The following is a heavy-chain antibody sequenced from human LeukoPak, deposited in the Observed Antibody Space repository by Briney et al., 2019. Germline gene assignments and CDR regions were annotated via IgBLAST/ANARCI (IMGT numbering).Heavy chain of an antibody. J-gene: IGHJ4*02. CDR2: IIPIFGTA. V-gene: IGHV1-69*13. CDR1: GGTFSSYA. CDR3: ARGPRIVGATYFDY. Sequence: VKVSCKASGGTFSSYAISWVRQAPGQGLEWMGGIIPIFGTANYAQKFQGRVTITADESTSTAYMELSSLRSEDTAVYYCARGPRIVGATYFDYWGQGTLVTVSS. D-gene: IGHD1-26*01.